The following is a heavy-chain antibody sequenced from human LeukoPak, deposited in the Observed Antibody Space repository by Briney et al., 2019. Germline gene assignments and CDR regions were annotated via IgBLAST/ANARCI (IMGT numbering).Heavy chain of an antibody. D-gene: IGHD3-3*01. CDR1: GGSISRDY. Sequence: PSETLSLTCTVSGGSISRDYWTWIRQPAGQGLKWIGHIYTSGSTNYTPSLKRRVNMSVDTSKTQFSLKLSSVTAADTAVYYCARDAVPTMFSLRGKGTTVTVSS. J-gene: IGHJ6*04. CDR2: IYTSGST. V-gene: IGHV4-4*07. CDR3: ARDAVPTMFSL.